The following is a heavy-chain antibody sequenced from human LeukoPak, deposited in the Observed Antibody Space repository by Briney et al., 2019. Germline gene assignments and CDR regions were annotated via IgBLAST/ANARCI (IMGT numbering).Heavy chain of an antibody. CDR1: GGSFSGYY. V-gene: IGHV4-34*01. J-gene: IGHJ6*02. D-gene: IGHD6-6*01. Sequence: SETLSLTCAVYGGSFSGYYWSWIRQPPGKGLEWIGEINHSGSTNYNPSLKSRVTISVDTSKNQFSLKLSSVTAADTAVYYCARISNSSPYLPLTSMDVWGQGTTVTVSS. CDR2: INHSGST. CDR3: ARISNSSPYLPLTSMDV.